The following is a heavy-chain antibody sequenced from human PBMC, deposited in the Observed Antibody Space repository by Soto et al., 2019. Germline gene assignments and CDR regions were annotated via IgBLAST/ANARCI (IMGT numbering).Heavy chain of an antibody. Sequence: SETLSLTCTVSGGSISSGDYYWSWIRQPPGKGLEWIGYIYYSGSTYYNPSLKSRVTISVDTSKNQFSLKLSSVTAADTAVYYCARYPSVELRGWGYYYGMDVWGQGTTVTVSS. D-gene: IGHD1-7*01. J-gene: IGHJ6*02. CDR3: ARYPSVELRGWGYYYGMDV. CDR1: GGSISSGDYY. V-gene: IGHV4-30-4*01. CDR2: IYYSGST.